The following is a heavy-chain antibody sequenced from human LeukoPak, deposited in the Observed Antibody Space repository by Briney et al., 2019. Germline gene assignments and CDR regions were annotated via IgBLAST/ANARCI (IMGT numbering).Heavy chain of an antibody. Sequence: GGSLRLSCAASGFTFSSYWMSWVRQAPGKGLEWVANIKQDGSEKYYVDSVKGRFTISRDNAKNSLYLQMNSLRAEDTAVYYCARDIVVVPAAPENWFDPWGQGTLVTVSS. J-gene: IGHJ5*02. CDR2: IKQDGSEK. CDR3: ARDIVVVPAAPENWFDP. D-gene: IGHD2-2*01. V-gene: IGHV3-7*01. CDR1: GFTFSSYW.